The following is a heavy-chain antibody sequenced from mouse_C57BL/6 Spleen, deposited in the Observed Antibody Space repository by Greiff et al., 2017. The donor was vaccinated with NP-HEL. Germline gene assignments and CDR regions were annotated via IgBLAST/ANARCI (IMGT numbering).Heavy chain of an antibody. CDR1: GYSITSGYD. J-gene: IGHJ2*01. Sequence: EVKVVDSGPGMVKPSQSLSLTCTVTGYSITSGYDWHWIRHFPGNKLEWMGYISYSGSTNYNPSLKSRISITHDTSKNHFFLKLNSVTTEDTATYYCARGGYGSSLDYWGQGTTLTVSS. CDR2: ISYSGST. D-gene: IGHD1-1*01. V-gene: IGHV3-1*01. CDR3: ARGGYGSSLDY.